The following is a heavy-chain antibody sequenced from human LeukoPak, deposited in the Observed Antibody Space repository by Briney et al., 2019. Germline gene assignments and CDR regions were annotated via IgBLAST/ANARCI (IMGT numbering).Heavy chain of an antibody. V-gene: IGHV3-23*01. CDR1: GFTFSSYA. CDR2: ISGSGGST. D-gene: IGHD1-26*01. Sequence: GGSLRLSCAASGFTFSSYAMSWVRQAPGKGLEWVSAISGSGGSTYYAHSVTGRFTISRDKSKNTLYLQMNSLRAEDTAVYHCARGKDPVNVGFGYWGQGTLVTVSS. J-gene: IGHJ4*02. CDR3: ARGKDPVNVGFGY.